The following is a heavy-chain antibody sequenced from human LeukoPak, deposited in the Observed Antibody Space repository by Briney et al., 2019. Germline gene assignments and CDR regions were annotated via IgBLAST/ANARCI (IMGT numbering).Heavy chain of an antibody. CDR1: GGSFSGYY. D-gene: IGHD1-26*01. CDR2: INHSGST. J-gene: IGHJ4*02. Sequence: SETLSLTCAVYGGSFSGYYWSWIRQPPGKGLEWIGEINHSGSTYYNPSLKSRVTISVDRSKNQVSLKLSSVTAADTAVYYCARRPEMYSGSYFDYWGQGTLVTVSS. CDR3: ARRPEMYSGSYFDY. V-gene: IGHV4-34*01.